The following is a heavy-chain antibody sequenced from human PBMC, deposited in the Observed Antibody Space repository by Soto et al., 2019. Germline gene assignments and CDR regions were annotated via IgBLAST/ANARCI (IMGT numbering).Heavy chain of an antibody. CDR2: MNPKNGNT. V-gene: IGHV1-8*01. J-gene: IGHJ4*02. CDR3: ATGADYYDY. CDR1: GYSFTSSD. Sequence: QVQLVQSGAEVKKPGASVKVSSKASGYSFTSSDINWVRQATGQGLEWMGWMNPKNGNTGYAQKFQGRVTMTGNPSIGTAYMELSSLRSDDTAVYYCATGADYYDYWGQGTLVTVSS.